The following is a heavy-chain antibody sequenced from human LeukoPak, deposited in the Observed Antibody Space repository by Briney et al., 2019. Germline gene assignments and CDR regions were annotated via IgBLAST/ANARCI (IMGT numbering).Heavy chain of an antibody. CDR2: INPNSGGT. V-gene: IGHV1-2*02. CDR1: GYTFTGYY. CDR3: ARAATLWFGELLYGMDV. D-gene: IGHD3-10*01. J-gene: IGHJ6*02. Sequence: ASVKVSCKASGYTFTGYYMHWVRQAPGQGLEWMGWINPNSGGTNYAQKFQGRVTMTRDTSISTAYMELSRQRSDDTAVYYCARAATLWFGELLYGMDVWGQGTTVTVSS.